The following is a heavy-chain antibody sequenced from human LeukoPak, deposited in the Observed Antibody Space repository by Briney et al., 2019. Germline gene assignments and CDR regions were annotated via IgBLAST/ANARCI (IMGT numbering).Heavy chain of an antibody. CDR1: GFTFNNYG. V-gene: IGHV3-30*18. CDR2: ISYDGRNK. Sequence: AGGSLRLSCAASGFTFNNYGMHWVRQAPGKGLEWVAVISYDGRNKHYPDSVKGRFTISRDISTDTLWLQMDSLRTEDTAVYYCAKGPLRGTAAAIDYWGQGTLVTASS. CDR3: AKGPLRGTAAAIDY. D-gene: IGHD2-2*01. J-gene: IGHJ4*02.